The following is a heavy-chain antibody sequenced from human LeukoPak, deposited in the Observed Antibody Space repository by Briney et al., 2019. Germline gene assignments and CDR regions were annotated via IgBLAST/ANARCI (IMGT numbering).Heavy chain of an antibody. CDR3: ARLGTYYYDSSGS. Sequence: PSETLSLTCTVSGYSIRSGYYWGWIRQPPGKGLEWIGSIYHSGSTYYNPSLKSRVTISVDTSKNQVSLKLSSVTAADTAVYYCARLGTYYYDSSGSWGQGTLVTVSS. V-gene: IGHV4-38-2*02. CDR1: GYSIRSGYY. D-gene: IGHD3-22*01. J-gene: IGHJ5*02. CDR2: IYHSGST.